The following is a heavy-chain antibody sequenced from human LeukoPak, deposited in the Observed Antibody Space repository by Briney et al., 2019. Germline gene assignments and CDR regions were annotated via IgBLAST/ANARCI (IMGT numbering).Heavy chain of an antibody. V-gene: IGHV3-23*01. CDR3: AKDYNPFYYFDY. Sequence: GGSLRLSCAASRFTLSDYYMSWVRQAPGKGLEWVSAISGSGGSTYYADSVEGRFTVSRDNSKNTLYLQMNSLRAEDTAVYYCAKDYNPFYYFDYWGQGTLVTVSS. J-gene: IGHJ4*02. CDR2: ISGSGGST. CDR1: RFTLSDYY. D-gene: IGHD1-14*01.